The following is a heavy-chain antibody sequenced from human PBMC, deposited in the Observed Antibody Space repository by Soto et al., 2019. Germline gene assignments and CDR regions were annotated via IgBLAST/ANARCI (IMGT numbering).Heavy chain of an antibody. CDR1: GASISSGDYY. CDR3: ARDAGNREGYGMDV. J-gene: IGHJ6*02. CDR2: IYYSGST. D-gene: IGHD3-10*01. Sequence: QVQLQESGPGLVQPSQTLSLTCTVSGASISSGDYYWSWIRQHPGKGLEWIGYIYYSGSTYYNPSLKRRVTMSLDTSKNQFSLKLSSVTAADTAMYYCARDAGNREGYGMDVWGQGTTVAVSS. V-gene: IGHV4-31*03.